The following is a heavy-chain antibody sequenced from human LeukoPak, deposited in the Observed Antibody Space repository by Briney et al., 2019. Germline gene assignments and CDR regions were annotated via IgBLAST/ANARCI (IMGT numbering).Heavy chain of an antibody. V-gene: IGHV4-61*02. CDR2: IYTSGST. CDR1: GGSISSGSYY. CDR3: AREGFSGAYYYDSSGYSFEDY. D-gene: IGHD3-22*01. Sequence: PSETLSLTCTVSGGSISSGSYYWSWIRQPAGKGLEWIGRIYTSGSTNYNPSLKSRVTISVDTSKNQFSLKLSSVTAADTAVYYCAREGFSGAYYYDSSGYSFEDYWGQGTLVTVSS. J-gene: IGHJ4*02.